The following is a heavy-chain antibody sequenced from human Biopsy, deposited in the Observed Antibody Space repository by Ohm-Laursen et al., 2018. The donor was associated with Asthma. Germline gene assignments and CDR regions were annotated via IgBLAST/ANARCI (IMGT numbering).Heavy chain of an antibody. CDR3: ARKAGSCISRTCYSLDF. CDR1: GGTFNTYV. D-gene: IGHD2-2*01. CDR2: INSVFGTT. J-gene: IGHJ4*02. Sequence: GSSVKVSCKSLGGTFNTYVIGWVRQAPGQGLEWMGGINSVFGTTTYPQKFQDRVTITADDSTSTVHMELSSLRPEDTAVYYCARKAGSCISRTCYSLDFWGQGTLVTVSS. V-gene: IGHV1-69*01.